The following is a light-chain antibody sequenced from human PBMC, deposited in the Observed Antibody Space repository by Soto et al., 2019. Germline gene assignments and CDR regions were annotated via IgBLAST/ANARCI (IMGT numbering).Light chain of an antibody. V-gene: IGKV3-15*01. CDR2: GAS. CDR3: QQYNNWPWT. Sequence: EIVMTQSPATLSVCPGERATLSCRASQSVSSNLAWYQQKPGQAPRLLIYGASTRATGIPARFSGSGSGTEFTLTISSLQSEDFAVYYCQQYNNWPWTFGQGTKVDIK. J-gene: IGKJ1*01. CDR1: QSVSSN.